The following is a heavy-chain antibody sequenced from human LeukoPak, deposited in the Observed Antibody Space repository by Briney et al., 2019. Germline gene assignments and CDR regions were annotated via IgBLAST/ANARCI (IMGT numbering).Heavy chain of an antibody. CDR3: ARVEELLDPFDY. CDR1: GYTFTSYG. CDR2: ISAYNGNT. V-gene: IGHV1-18*01. Sequence: ASVKVSCKASGYTFTSYGISWVRQAPGQGLEWMGWISAYNGNTNYAQKLQGRVTMTTDTSTSTAYMELRSLRSDGTAVYYCARVEELLDPFDYWGQGTLVTVSS. D-gene: IGHD1-26*01. J-gene: IGHJ4*02.